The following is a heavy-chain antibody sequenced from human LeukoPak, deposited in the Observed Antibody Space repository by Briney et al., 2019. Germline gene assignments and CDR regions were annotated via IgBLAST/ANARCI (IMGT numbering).Heavy chain of an antibody. D-gene: IGHD3-22*01. Sequence: GGSLRLSCAASGFTFSSYGMIWVRQAPGKGLEWVSAISGSGGSTYYAVSVKGRFTISRDNSKNTLYLQMNSLRAEDTAVYYCAKVERGITMTLWGQGTLVTVSS. V-gene: IGHV3-23*01. CDR2: ISGSGGST. CDR1: GFTFSSYG. CDR3: AKVERGITMTL. J-gene: IGHJ4*02.